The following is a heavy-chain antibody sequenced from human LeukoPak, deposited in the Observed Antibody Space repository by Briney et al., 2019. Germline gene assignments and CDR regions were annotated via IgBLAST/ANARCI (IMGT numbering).Heavy chain of an antibody. D-gene: IGHD6-13*01. J-gene: IGHJ4*02. CDR1: GFTFSSFW. V-gene: IGHV3-7*01. Sequence: GGSLRLSCAASGFTFSSFWMTWVRQAPGKGLEWVANIERDGSKKTYVDSVKGRFTISRDNAKNSLYLQMSSLRAEDTAVYYWATAPAAADSCWGQGTLVAVSS. CDR3: ATAPAAADSC. CDR2: IERDGSKK.